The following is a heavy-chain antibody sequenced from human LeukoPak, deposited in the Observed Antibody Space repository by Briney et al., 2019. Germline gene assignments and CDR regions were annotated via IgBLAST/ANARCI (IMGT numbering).Heavy chain of an antibody. CDR3: ARFMGSGWYRRYDY. Sequence: PGGSLRLSCAASGFTFSSYWMHWVRQAPGKGLVWVSRINSDGSSTSYADSVKGRFTISRDNAKNTLYLQMNSLRAEDTAVYYCARFMGSGWYRRYDYWGQGTLVTASS. J-gene: IGHJ4*02. V-gene: IGHV3-74*01. CDR2: INSDGSST. CDR1: GFTFSSYW. D-gene: IGHD6-19*01.